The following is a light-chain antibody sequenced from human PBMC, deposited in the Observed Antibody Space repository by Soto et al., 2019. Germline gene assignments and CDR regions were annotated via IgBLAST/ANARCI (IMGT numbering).Light chain of an antibody. CDR3: QQYGSSRWT. V-gene: IGKV3-11*01. J-gene: IGKJ1*01. Sequence: EIVLTQSPATLSLSPGERATLSCRASQSVSTYLAWYQQKPGQAPRLLIYHTSNRAAGIPARFSGGGSGTDFTLTISNLEPEDFAVYYCQQYGSSRWTFGQGTKVDIK. CDR2: HTS. CDR1: QSVSTY.